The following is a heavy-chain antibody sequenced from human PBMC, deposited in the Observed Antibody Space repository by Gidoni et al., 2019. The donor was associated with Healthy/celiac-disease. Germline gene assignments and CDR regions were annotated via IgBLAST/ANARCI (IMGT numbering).Heavy chain of an antibody. CDR2: ISSSGSTI. J-gene: IGHJ6*02. CDR3: ARDLRGSRKGMDV. D-gene: IGHD3-10*01. V-gene: IGHV3-48*03. CDR1: GFTFSGYE. Sequence: EVQLVESGGGLVQPGGSRRLYCAASGFTFSGYEMNWARKAPGKGLEGVSYISSSGSTIYYASSVKGRFTISRDNAKNSLYLQMNSLRAEDTAVYYCARDLRGSRKGMDVWGQGTTVTVSS.